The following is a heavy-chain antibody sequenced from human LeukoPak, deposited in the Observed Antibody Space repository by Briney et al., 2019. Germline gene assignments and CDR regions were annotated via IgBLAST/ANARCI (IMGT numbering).Heavy chain of an antibody. Sequence: SETLSLTCTVPGGSISSYYWSWIRQPPGKGLEWIGYIYYSGSTNYNPSLKSRVTISVDTSKNQFSLKLSSVTAADTAVYYCASSLGGSGWYLLYWGQGTLVTVSS. CDR1: GGSISSYY. J-gene: IGHJ4*02. CDR3: ASSLGGSGWYLLY. D-gene: IGHD6-19*01. CDR2: IYYSGST. V-gene: IGHV4-59*08.